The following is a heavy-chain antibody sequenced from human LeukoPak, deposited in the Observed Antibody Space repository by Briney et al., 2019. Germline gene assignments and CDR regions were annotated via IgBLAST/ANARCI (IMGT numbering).Heavy chain of an antibody. CDR1: GYTFTSYD. CDR3: AKSSAKKTRGKNYYYMDV. J-gene: IGHJ6*03. CDR2: MNPNSGNT. V-gene: IGHV1-8*01. Sequence: ASVKVSCKASGYTFTSYDINWVRQATGQGLEWMGWMNPNSGNTGYAQKFQGRVAMTRNTSISTAYMELSSLRSEDTAVYYCAKSSAKKTRGKNYYYMDVWGQGTTVTVSS. D-gene: IGHD3-10*01.